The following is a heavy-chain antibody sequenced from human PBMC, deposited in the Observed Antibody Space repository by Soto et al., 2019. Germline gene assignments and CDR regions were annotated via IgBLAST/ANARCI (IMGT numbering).Heavy chain of an antibody. J-gene: IGHJ4*02. CDR3: AAGFGVDGFWSGYPIDY. CDR1: GFTFTSSA. Sequence: SLKVSCHASGFTFTSSAVQWVRQARGQRLEWIGWIVVGSGNTNYAQKFQERVTITRDMSTSTAYMELSSLRSEDTAVYYCAAGFGVDGFWSGYPIDYWGQGTLVTVSS. CDR2: IVVGSGNT. V-gene: IGHV1-58*01. D-gene: IGHD3-3*01.